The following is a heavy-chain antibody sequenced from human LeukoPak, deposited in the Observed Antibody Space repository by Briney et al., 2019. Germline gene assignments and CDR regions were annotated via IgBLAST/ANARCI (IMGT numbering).Heavy chain of an antibody. J-gene: IGHJ4*02. V-gene: IGHV3-7*01. CDR2: IKEDGSEK. D-gene: IGHD3-10*01. Sequence: PGGSLRLPCATSGFTYSNYWMSWVREAPGKGLEWVANIKEDGSEKYYLDSVKGRFTISRDNAKNSLYLQMTSLRAEDTAVYYCARTIRGYWGQGTLVTVSS. CDR1: GFTYSNYW. CDR3: ARTIRGY.